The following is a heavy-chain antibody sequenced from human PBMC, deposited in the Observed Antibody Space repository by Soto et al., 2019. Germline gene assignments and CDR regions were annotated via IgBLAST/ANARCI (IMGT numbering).Heavy chain of an antibody. D-gene: IGHD2-15*01. CDR2: XNPNSGNT. J-gene: IGHJ6*03. V-gene: IGHV1-8*01. Sequence: ASVKVSCKASXXTFTSYXIXXVXXXXXXXXXXXXXXNPNSGNTGYAQKFQGRVTMTRNTSISTAYMELSSLRSEDTAVYYCARGGGYCSGGSCYSWHYYYYYMDVWGKGTTVTVS. CDR1: XXTFTSYX. CDR3: ARGGGYCSGGSCYSWHYYYYYMDV.